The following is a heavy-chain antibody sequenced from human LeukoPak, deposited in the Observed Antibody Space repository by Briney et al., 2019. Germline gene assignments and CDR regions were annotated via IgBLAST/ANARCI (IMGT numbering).Heavy chain of an antibody. Sequence: GGSLRLSCAASGFTFSDYYMSWIRQAPGKGLEWVSYICDSGRTIYHADSVKGRFAISRDNAKNSVYLQMNNLRAEDTAVYYCARDRLGDYDHSGYYDKWGQGTLVTVSS. J-gene: IGHJ4*02. CDR1: GFTFSDYY. V-gene: IGHV3-11*01. CDR3: ARDRLGDYDHSGYYDK. CDR2: ICDSGRTI. D-gene: IGHD3-22*01.